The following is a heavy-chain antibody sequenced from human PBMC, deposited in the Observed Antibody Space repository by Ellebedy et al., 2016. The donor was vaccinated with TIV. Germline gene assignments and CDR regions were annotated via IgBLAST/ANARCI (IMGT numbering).Heavy chain of an antibody. J-gene: IGHJ4*02. V-gene: IGHV3-48*02. Sequence: GESLKISCAASGFTFGGHSMTWVRQAPGKGLEWISAVSSSSSAIFYADSVKGRFSISRDNARNSLYLQMNTLRDEDTAVYYCTRARVYRNGWYYPDFWGQGTLVAVSS. CDR2: VSSSSSAI. CDR3: TRARVYRNGWYYPDF. D-gene: IGHD6-19*01. CDR1: GFTFGGHS.